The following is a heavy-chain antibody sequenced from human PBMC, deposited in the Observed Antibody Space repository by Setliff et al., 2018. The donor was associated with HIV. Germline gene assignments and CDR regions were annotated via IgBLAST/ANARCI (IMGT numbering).Heavy chain of an antibody. CDR3: AKEGGYCSGTTCFGFDY. CDR2: MHHSGNT. J-gene: IGHJ4*02. D-gene: IGHD2-2*01. V-gene: IGHV4-39*07. CDR1: GGYINSSSYS. Sequence: KPSETLSLSCIVSGGYINSSSYSWGWIRQPPGKGLEWIGTMHHSGNTHYKSTLKGRVTVSLDKSKNQLSLKLRSVTAADTAVYYCAKEGGYCSGTTCFGFDYWGQGTLVTVSS.